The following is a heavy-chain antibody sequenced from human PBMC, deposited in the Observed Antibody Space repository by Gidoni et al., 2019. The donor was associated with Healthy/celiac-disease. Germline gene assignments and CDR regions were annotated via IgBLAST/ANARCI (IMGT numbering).Heavy chain of an antibody. CDR1: GAPFSSYA. V-gene: IGHV1-69*01. J-gene: IGHJ4*02. Sequence: QVQLVQSGAAVKKPGSSVKVSCKASGAPFSSYAISWVRQAPGQGLEWMGGIIPIFGTANYAQKFQGRVTITADESTSTAYMELSSLRSEDTAVYYCAGNSYGLIFFDYWGQGTLVTVSS. CDR2: IIPIFGTA. D-gene: IGHD5-18*01. CDR3: AGNSYGLIFFDY.